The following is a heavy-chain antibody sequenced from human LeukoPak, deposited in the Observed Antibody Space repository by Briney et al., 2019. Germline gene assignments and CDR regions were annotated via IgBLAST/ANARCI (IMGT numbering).Heavy chain of an antibody. CDR2: IYPDDSYT. CDR1: GSIFTSYW. CDR3: ARQALGYCSGGSCYHFDY. V-gene: IGHV5-51*01. D-gene: IGHD2-15*01. Sequence: HGESLEISCEGSGSIFTSYWIGWGRQVPGKGVEWMGIIYPDDSYTRYSPSFQGHVTISADKSISTAYLQWSSLKASDTAIYYCARQALGYCSGGSCYHFDYWGQGTLSPSPQ. J-gene: IGHJ4*02.